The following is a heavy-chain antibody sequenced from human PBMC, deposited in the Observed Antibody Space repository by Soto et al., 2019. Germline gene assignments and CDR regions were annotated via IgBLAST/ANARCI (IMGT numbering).Heavy chain of an antibody. CDR1: GFTFSSYG. Sequence: QVQLVESGGGVVQPGRSLRLSCAASGFTFSSYGMHWVRQAPGKGLEWVAVISYDGSNKHYADSVKGRFTISRDNSKNTLYLQMNSLRAEDTAVYYCARAGGLLLDYWGQGTLVTVSS. V-gene: IGHV3-30*03. CDR3: ARAGGLLLDY. J-gene: IGHJ4*02. CDR2: ISYDGSNK. D-gene: IGHD2-15*01.